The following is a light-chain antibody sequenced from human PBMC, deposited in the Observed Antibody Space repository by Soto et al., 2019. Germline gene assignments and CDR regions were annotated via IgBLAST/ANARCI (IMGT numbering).Light chain of an antibody. CDR1: QSVGTY. CDR3: QQRSDWPST. CDR2: DSS. Sequence: IGLTQYPATRSLSPGESATLSCRASQSVGTYFAWYQQKPGQAPRLLIYDSSNRATGIPARFSGSGSGTDFTLTISSLEPEDFAVYYCQQRSDWPSTFGGGTKVDIK. V-gene: IGKV3-11*01. J-gene: IGKJ4*01.